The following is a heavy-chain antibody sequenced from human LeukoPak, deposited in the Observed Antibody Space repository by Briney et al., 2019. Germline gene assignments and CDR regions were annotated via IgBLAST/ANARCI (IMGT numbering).Heavy chain of an antibody. CDR1: GGSFSGYY. Sequence: SETLSLTCAVYGGSFSGYYWSWIRQPPGKGLEWIGEINRSGSTNYNPSLKSRVTISVDTSKNQFSLKLSSVTAADTAVYYCARLMATTYYFDYWGQGTLVTVSS. V-gene: IGHV4-34*01. CDR3: ARLMATTYYFDY. D-gene: IGHD5-24*01. J-gene: IGHJ4*02. CDR2: INRSGST.